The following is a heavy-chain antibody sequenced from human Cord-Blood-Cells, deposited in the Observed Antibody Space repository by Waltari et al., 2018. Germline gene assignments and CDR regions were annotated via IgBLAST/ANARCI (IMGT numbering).Heavy chain of an antibody. Sequence: QLQPQASGPGLVTLSETLPLPYTVSGGSISSRSYYWGWIRQPPGKGLEWIGSIYYSGGTYYNPSRKRRVTISVDTSKNQFSLKLSSVTAADTAVYYCARRGAVAGMDYWGQGTLVTVSS. CDR3: ARRGAVAGMDY. CDR1: GGSISSRSYY. CDR2: IYYSGGT. J-gene: IGHJ4*02. V-gene: IGHV4-39*07. D-gene: IGHD6-19*01.